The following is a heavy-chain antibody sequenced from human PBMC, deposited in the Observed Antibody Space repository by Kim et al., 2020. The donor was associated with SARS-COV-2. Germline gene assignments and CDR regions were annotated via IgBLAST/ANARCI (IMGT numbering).Heavy chain of an antibody. J-gene: IGHJ5*02. Sequence: SETLSLTCAVSGGSISSGGYSWSWIRQPPGKGLEWIGYIYHSGSTYYNPSLKSRVTISVDRSKNQFSLKLSSVTAADTAVYYCARASGGSCLGCWFDPWGQGTLVTVSS. CDR2: IYHSGST. CDR1: GGSISSGGYS. CDR3: ARASGGSCLGCWFDP. D-gene: IGHD2-15*01. V-gene: IGHV4-30-2*01.